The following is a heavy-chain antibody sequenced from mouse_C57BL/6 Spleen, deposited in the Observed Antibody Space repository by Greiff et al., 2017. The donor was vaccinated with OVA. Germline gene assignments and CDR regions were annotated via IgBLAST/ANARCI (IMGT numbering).Heavy chain of an antibody. Sequence: VQLQQSGPGLVKPSQSLSLTCSVTGYSITSGYYWNWIRQFPGNKLEWMGYISYDGSNNYNPSLKNRISITRDTSKNQFFLKLNSVTTEDTATYYCARDDNYYSNYVAAYWGQGTLVTVSA. CDR2: ISYDGSN. J-gene: IGHJ3*01. D-gene: IGHD2-5*01. V-gene: IGHV3-6*01. CDR1: GYSITSGYY. CDR3: ARDDNYYSNYVAAY.